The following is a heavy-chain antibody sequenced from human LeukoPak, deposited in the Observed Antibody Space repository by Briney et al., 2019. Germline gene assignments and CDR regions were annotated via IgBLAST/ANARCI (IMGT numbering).Heavy chain of an antibody. CDR2: ITSSSSYI. CDR1: GFTFNTYS. V-gene: IGHV3-21*01. J-gene: IGHJ6*03. Sequence: GGSLRLSCAASGFTFNTYSMNWVRQAPGKGLEWVSSITSSSSYIYYTASMKGRFTISRDNAKNSLYLQMDSLRAEDTAVYYCAKDRQYQLHYYYYYYMDVWGKGTTVTVSS. D-gene: IGHD2-2*01. CDR3: AKDRQYQLHYYYYYYMDV.